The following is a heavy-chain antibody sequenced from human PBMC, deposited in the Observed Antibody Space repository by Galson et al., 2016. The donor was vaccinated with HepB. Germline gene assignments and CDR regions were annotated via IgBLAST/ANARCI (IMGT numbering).Heavy chain of an antibody. Sequence: SETLSLTCTVSGGSISPYYWSWIRQPPGKGLEWVGFIYYSGSTYYNPSLGSRLTISVDTSENQFSLKLTSVTAADTAVYYCALARTHYSYYGMDVWGQGTTVTVSS. V-gene: IGHV4-59*01. CDR2: IYYSGST. CDR1: GGSISPYY. D-gene: IGHD1-1*01. CDR3: ALARTHYSYYGMDV. J-gene: IGHJ6*02.